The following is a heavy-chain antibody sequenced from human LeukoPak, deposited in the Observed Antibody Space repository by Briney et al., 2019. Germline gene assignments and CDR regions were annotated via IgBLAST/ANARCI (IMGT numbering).Heavy chain of an antibody. D-gene: IGHD2-21*02. CDR3: ARGPLAYCDSDCSSDSFDL. Sequence: SETLSLTCTVSGGSISSSFYYWGWIRQPPGKGLEWIGSINYSGSTYYNPSLKSRVTISVDTSKNQFSLKLSSVTAADTGVYYCARGPLAYCDSDCSSDSFDLWGPGTWVTVSS. J-gene: IGHJ3*01. V-gene: IGHV4-39*07. CDR1: GGSISSSFYY. CDR2: INYSGST.